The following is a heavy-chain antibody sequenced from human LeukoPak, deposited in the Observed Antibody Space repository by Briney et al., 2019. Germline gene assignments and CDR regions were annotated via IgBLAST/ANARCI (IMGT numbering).Heavy chain of an antibody. CDR3: ARGGEEVAAAYYFDC. CDR1: GYTFTGYY. CDR2: INPNSGGT. V-gene: IGHV1-2*02. J-gene: IGHJ4*02. Sequence: ASVKVSCKASGYTFTGYYMHWVRQAPGQGLEWMGWINPNSGGTNYAQKFQGRVTMTRDTSISTAYMELSRLRSDDTAVYYCARGGEEVAAAYYFDCWGQGTLVTVSS. D-gene: IGHD6-13*01.